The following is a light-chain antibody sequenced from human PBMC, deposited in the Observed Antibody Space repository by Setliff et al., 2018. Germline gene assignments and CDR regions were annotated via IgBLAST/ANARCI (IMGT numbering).Light chain of an antibody. CDR2: GNN. Sequence: QSVLTQPPSVSGAPGQRVTISCTGSSSNIGAGYDVHWYQQLPGTAPKLLIYGNNNRPSGVPDQFSGSKSGTPASLAITGLQAEDEADYYCQSYDTSLRDAVFGGGTKVTVL. CDR3: QSYDTSLRDAV. CDR1: SSNIGAGYD. J-gene: IGLJ2*01. V-gene: IGLV1-40*01.